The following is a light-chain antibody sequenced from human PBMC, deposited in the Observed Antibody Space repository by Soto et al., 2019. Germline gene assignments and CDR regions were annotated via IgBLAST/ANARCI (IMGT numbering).Light chain of an antibody. CDR1: QTFGSTY. J-gene: IGKJ2*01. CDR2: GAS. CDR3: QQFGTSPLYT. V-gene: IGKV3-20*01. Sequence: ESVLTQSQGTLSLSPGERVTLSCRASQTFGSTYLAWYQQRPGQSPRLLIYGASRRASGIPDRFRGSGSGTDFTLTISRLEPEDFAVYYCQQFGTSPLYTLGQGTKLEIK.